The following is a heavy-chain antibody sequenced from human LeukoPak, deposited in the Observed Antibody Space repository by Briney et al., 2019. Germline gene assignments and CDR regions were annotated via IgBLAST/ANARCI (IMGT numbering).Heavy chain of an antibody. D-gene: IGHD6-13*01. CDR3: ARQRRGSSWVPYYFEY. J-gene: IGHJ4*02. Sequence: PSETLSLTCTVSGGSISSTSSYWGWTRQPPGKGLEWIGTIYHSGNPYYNPSLNSRVTISVDTSKNQFSLKLHSVTAADTAVYFCARQRRGSSWVPYYFEYWGQGTLVTVSS. CDR2: IYHSGNP. CDR1: GGSISSTSSY. V-gene: IGHV4-39*01.